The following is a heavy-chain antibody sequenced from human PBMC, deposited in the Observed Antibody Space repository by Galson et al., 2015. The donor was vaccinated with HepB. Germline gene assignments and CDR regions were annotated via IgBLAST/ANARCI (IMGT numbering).Heavy chain of an antibody. V-gene: IGHV1-18*04. CDR1: GYSFASYG. Sequence: SVKVSCKASGYSFASYGISWVRQAPGQGLEWVGWISVYNGKTNYAQRLQGIVTMTTDTSPSTVYRELRSLRSDDTAVYFCARSDYRWGSSPRDYWGRGTLVTVSS. J-gene: IGHJ4*02. CDR2: ISVYNGKT. CDR3: ARSDYRWGSSPRDY. D-gene: IGHD3-16*01.